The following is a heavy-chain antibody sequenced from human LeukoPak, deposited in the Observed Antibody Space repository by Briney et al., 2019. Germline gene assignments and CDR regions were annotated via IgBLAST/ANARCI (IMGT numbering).Heavy chain of an antibody. V-gene: IGHV4-59*01. CDR3: AREDPQTRVPEGMDV. D-gene: IGHD4/OR15-4a*01. CDR1: GGSISYYY. CDR2: IYYSGTT. Sequence: SETLSLTCTVSGGSISYYYRSWLRQSPGKGLAWIGYIYYSGTTNYNPSLKSRGTISVDTSKNQFALQLRSVTAADTAVYYCAREDPQTRVPEGMDVGSQGTTVTVPS. J-gene: IGHJ6*02.